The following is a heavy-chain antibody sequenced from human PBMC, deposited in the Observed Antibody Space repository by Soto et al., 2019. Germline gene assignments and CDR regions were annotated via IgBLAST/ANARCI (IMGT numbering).Heavy chain of an antibody. CDR3: ARGISTTRYYYYYGMDV. Sequence: ASVKVSCKASGYTLTSYYLRWVRQAPGQGPEWMGIINPSGGITNDAQKFQDRVTMTSDTSTSTVYMELSSLRSEDTAVYYCARGISTTRYYYYYGMDVWGQGTTVTVSS. J-gene: IGHJ6*02. CDR2: INPSGGIT. D-gene: IGHD2-2*01. V-gene: IGHV1-46*01. CDR1: GYTLTSYY.